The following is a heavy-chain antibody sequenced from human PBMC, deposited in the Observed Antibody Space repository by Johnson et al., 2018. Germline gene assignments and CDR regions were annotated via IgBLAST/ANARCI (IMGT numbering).Heavy chain of an antibody. CDR2: IWYDGSNK. CDR1: GFTFSSYG. Sequence: QVQLVESGGGVVQPGRSLRLSCAASGFTFSSYGMHWVRQAPGKGLEWVAVIWYDGSNKYYADSVKGRFTISRDNSKNTLYLQMNSLRAEETAVSYCARARSWGIQLYYYYYGMDVWGQGTTVTVSS. CDR3: ARARSWGIQLYYYYYGMDV. J-gene: IGHJ6*02. D-gene: IGHD5-18*01. V-gene: IGHV3-33*01.